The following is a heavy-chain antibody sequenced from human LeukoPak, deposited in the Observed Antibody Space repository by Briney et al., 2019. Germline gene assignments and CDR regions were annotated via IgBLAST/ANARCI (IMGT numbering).Heavy chain of an antibody. Sequence: APVKVSCKASGYTFTSYDINWVRQATGQGLEWMGWMNPNSGNTGYAQKFQGRVTITRNTSISTAYMELSSLRSEDTAVYYCARARRDGYNLANWGQGTLVTVSS. D-gene: IGHD5-24*01. V-gene: IGHV1-8*03. CDR3: ARARRDGYNLAN. CDR1: GYTFTSYD. J-gene: IGHJ4*02. CDR2: MNPNSGNT.